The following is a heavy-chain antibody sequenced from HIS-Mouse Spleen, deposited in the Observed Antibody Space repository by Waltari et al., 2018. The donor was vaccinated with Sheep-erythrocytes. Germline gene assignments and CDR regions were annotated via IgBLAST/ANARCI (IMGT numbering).Heavy chain of an antibody. J-gene: IGHJ4*02. V-gene: IGHV3-15*01. Sequence: EVQLVESGGGLVKPGGSLRLSCAASGFTFSNAWMSWVRQAPGRGLEGVGHIKSKTDGGTTDYAAPVKGRFTISRDDSKNTLYLQMNSLKTEDTAVYYCTTETMVRGVTHFWGQGTLVTVSS. CDR3: TTETMVRGVTHF. CDR1: GFTFSNAW. CDR2: IKSKTDGGTT. D-gene: IGHD3-10*01.